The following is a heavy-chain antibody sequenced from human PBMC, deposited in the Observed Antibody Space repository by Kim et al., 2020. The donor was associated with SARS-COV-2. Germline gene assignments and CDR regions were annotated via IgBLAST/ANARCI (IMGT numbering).Heavy chain of an antibody. Sequence: GGSLRLSCAASGFTFSSYAMHWVRQAPGKGLEWVAVITYDRSNKYYADSVKGRFTISIDKSKNTLYLQMNSQRAEDTAVYYCARDPIAAAGGYFDYWGQGALVTVSP. CDR2: ITYDRSNK. D-gene: IGHD6-13*01. V-gene: IGHV3-30*04. CDR1: GFTFSSYA. CDR3: ARDPIAAAGGYFDY. J-gene: IGHJ4*02.